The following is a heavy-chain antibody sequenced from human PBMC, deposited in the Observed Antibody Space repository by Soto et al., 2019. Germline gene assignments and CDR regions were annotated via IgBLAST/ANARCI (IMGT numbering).Heavy chain of an antibody. J-gene: IGHJ4*02. CDR2: ISSSSSTI. D-gene: IGHD6-19*01. Sequence: GGSLRLSCAASGFTFSSYSMNWVRQAPGKGLEWVSYISSSSSTIYYAESVKGRFTISRDNAKNSLNLQMNSLRAEDTAVYYCARTRPTYSSGWEMDYWGQGTLVTVSS. CDR3: ARTRPTYSSGWEMDY. V-gene: IGHV3-48*01. CDR1: GFTFSSYS.